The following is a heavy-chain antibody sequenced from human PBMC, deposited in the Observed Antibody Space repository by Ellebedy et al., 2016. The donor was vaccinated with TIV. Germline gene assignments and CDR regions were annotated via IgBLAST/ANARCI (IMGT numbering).Heavy chain of an antibody. J-gene: IGHJ5*01. CDR2: ISYDGSNK. CDR3: ATTPSDSSAWFDY. Sequence: GESLKISCAAYGFTFSSYAMHWVRQAPGKGLGWVAVISYDGSNKYYADSVKGRFTISRDNSKNTLYLQMNSLRAEDTAVYYCATTPSDSSAWFDYWGQGTLVTVSS. D-gene: IGHD6-19*01. CDR1: GFTFSSYA. V-gene: IGHV3-30*04.